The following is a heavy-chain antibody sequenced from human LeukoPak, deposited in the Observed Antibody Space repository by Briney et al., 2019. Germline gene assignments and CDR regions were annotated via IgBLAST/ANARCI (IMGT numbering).Heavy chain of an antibody. J-gene: IGHJ3*01. V-gene: IGHV3-20*04. CDR1: GFTFDDSV. CDR3: AIALLLPIVTTLNEHAFDL. Sequence: PGGSLRLSCAASGFTFDDSVMSWVRQAPGKGLEWVSGRNGGSTGYADSVKGRFTISRDNAKNSLYLQMNSLRVEDTAVYYCAIALLLPIVTTLNEHAFDLWGQGTMVTVSS. D-gene: IGHD3-16*02. CDR2: RNGGST.